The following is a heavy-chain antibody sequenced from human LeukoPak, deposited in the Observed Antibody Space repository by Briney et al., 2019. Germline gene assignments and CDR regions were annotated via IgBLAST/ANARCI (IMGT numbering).Heavy chain of an antibody. CDR2: ISGSGGST. J-gene: IGHJ4*02. CDR3: AKDQYGGNPQYYFDY. D-gene: IGHD4-23*01. CDR1: EFTFSNYA. Sequence: GGSLRLSCAASEFTFSNYAMNWVRQAPGKGLEWVSGISGSGGSTYYADSVKGRFTISRDNSKNTLYLQMNSLRAEDTAVYYCAKDQYGGNPQYYFDYWGQGTLVTVSS. V-gene: IGHV3-23*01.